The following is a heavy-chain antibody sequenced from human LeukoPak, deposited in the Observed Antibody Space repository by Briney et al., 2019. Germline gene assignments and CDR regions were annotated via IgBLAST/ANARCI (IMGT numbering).Heavy chain of an antibody. J-gene: IGHJ4*02. V-gene: IGHV3-11*01. CDR1: GFTFSDYY. Sequence: GGSLRLSCAASGFTFSDYYMSWIRQAPGKGLEWVSYISSSGSTIYYADSVKGRFTISRDNAKNSLYLQMNSLRAEDTAVYYCARDRNRFMTAVAFLDYWGQGTLVTVSS. D-gene: IGHD4-11*01. CDR2: ISSSGSTI. CDR3: ARDRNRFMTAVAFLDY.